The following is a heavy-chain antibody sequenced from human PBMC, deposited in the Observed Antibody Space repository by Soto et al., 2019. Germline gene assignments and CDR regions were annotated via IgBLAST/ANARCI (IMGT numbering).Heavy chain of an antibody. CDR2: INPSDGST. J-gene: IGHJ6*02. D-gene: IGHD3-22*01. CDR1: GYTFTSNS. CDR3: ATTYYYDNRGNPMKGMEV. Sequence: QVQLVQSGAEVKKPGASVKVSCEASGYTFTSNSMQWARQAPGQGLEWMGIINPSDGSTRYEQKFQGRVTMTRDTSTSTIYMELRSLRSEDTAVYYCATTYYYDNRGNPMKGMEVWGQGTTVIVSS. V-gene: IGHV1-46*01.